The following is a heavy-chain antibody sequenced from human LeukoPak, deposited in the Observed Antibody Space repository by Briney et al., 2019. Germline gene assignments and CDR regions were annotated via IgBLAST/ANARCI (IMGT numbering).Heavy chain of an antibody. J-gene: IGHJ5*02. CDR3: ARGPLDP. CDR1: EFTFSSNA. CDR2: ISYDGSNK. Sequence: GGSLRLSCAASEFTFSSNAMHWVRQAPGKGLEWVTIISYDGSNKYYADSVKGRFTISRDNAKNSLYLQMNSLRAEDTAVYYCARGPLDPWGQGTLVTVSS. V-gene: IGHV3-30*04.